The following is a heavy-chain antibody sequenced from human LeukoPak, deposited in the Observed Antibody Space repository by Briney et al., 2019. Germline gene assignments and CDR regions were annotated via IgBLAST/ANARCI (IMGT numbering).Heavy chain of an antibody. CDR2: IDSDGSTT. V-gene: IGHV3-74*01. Sequence: PGGSLRLSCAASGFTFSSYWIHWVRQVPGKGLVWFSRIDSDGSTTKYADSVKGRFTISRDNAKNMVYLQMNSLRAEDTAVYYCVRDETLWTLDWWGQGTLVSVSS. CDR3: VRDETLWTLDW. D-gene: IGHD1-1*01. CDR1: GFTFSSYW. J-gene: IGHJ4*02.